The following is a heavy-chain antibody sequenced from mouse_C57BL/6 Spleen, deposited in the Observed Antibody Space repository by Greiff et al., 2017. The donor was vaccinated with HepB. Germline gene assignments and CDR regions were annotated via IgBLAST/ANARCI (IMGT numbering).Heavy chain of an antibody. J-gene: IGHJ3*01. D-gene: IGHD1-1*01. Sequence: VQLQQSGPELVKPGASVKISCKASGYTFTDYYMNWVKQSHGKSLEWIGDINPNNGGTSYNQKFKGKATLTVDKSSSTAYMELRSLTSEDSAVYYCANYGSSYDWFAYWGQGTLVTVSA. CDR2: INPNNGGT. CDR1: GYTFTDYY. CDR3: ANYGSSYDWFAY. V-gene: IGHV1-26*01.